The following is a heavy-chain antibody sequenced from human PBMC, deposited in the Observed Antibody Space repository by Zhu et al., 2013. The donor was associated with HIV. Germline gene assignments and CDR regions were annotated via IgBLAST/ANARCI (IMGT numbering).Heavy chain of an antibody. CDR1: GFTFSSYS. Sequence: EVQLVESGGGLVKPGGSLRLSCAASGFTFSSYSMNWVRQAPGKGLECVSYISSSSSTIYYADSVKGRFTISRDNANNSLYLQMSSLRAEDTAVYYCARGYNSGRSAFDIWGQGTLGHRLF. CDR2: ISSSSSTI. V-gene: IGHV3-21*05. J-gene: IGHJ3*02. CDR3: ARGYNSGRSAFDI. D-gene: IGHD3-22*01.